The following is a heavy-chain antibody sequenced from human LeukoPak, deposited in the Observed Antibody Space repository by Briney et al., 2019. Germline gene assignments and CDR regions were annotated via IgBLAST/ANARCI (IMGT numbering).Heavy chain of an antibody. CDR2: INHSGST. CDR3: ARGNHYDFWSGYYYYYMDV. D-gene: IGHD3-3*01. Sequence: SSETLSLTCAVYGGSFGGYYWSWIRQPPGKGLEWIGEINHSGSTNYNPSLKSRVTISVDTSKNQFSLKLSSVTAADTAVYYCARGNHYDFWSGYYYYYMDVWGKGTTVTVSS. CDR1: GGSFGGYY. J-gene: IGHJ6*03. V-gene: IGHV4-34*01.